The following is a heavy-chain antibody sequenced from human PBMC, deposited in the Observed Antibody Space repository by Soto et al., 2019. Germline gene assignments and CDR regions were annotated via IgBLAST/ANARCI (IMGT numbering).Heavy chain of an antibody. CDR2: IDPSDSYI. J-gene: IGHJ4*02. V-gene: IGHV5-10-1*01. CDR1: GYRFTRYL. D-gene: IGHD4-4*01. CDR3: ARPLEMTTIRDF. Sequence: GESQNISCKASGYRFTRYLITWVRQMPGKGLEWLGRIDPSDSYIDYSPSFQGHVTISADKSISTAYLQWSSLKASDTAMYYCARPLEMTTIRDFWGQGTLVTVSS.